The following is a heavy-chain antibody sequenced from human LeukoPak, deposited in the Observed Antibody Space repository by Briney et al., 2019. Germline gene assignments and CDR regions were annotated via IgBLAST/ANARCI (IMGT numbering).Heavy chain of an antibody. CDR2: ISAYNGNT. D-gene: IGHD3-10*01. Sequence: ASVKVSCKASGYTFINFDINWVRQAPGQGLEWMGWISAYNGNTNYAQKLQGRVTMTTDTSTSTAYMELRSLRSDDTAVYYCARPWFGELLDYWGQGTLVTVSS. V-gene: IGHV1-18*01. J-gene: IGHJ4*02. CDR1: GYTFINFD. CDR3: ARPWFGELLDY.